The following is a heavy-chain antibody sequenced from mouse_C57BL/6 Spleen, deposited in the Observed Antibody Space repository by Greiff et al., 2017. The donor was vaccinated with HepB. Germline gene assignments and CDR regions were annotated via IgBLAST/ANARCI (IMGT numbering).Heavy chain of an antibody. CDR3: ANYDYDEVLAY. D-gene: IGHD2-4*01. Sequence: EVQLQQSGPELVKPGASVKISCKASGYTFTDYYMNWVKQSHGKSLEWIGDINPNNGGTSYNQKFKGKATLTVDKSSSTAYMELRSLTSEDSAVYYCANYDYDEVLAYWGQGTLVTVSA. J-gene: IGHJ3*01. V-gene: IGHV1-26*01. CDR2: INPNNGGT. CDR1: GYTFTDYY.